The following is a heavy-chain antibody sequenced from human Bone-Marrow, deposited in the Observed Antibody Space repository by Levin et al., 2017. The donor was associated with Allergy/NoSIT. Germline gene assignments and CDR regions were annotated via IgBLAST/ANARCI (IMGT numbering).Heavy chain of an antibody. Sequence: GSLRLSCAASGFTFSSYGMHWVRQAPGKGLEWVAVIWYDGSNKYYADSVKGRFTISRDNSKNTLYLQMNSLRAEDTAVYYCARGLGYCSGGSCYDPYYFDYWGQGTLVTVSS. CDR2: IWYDGSNK. J-gene: IGHJ4*02. CDR3: ARGLGYCSGGSCYDPYYFDY. V-gene: IGHV3-33*01. CDR1: GFTFSSYG. D-gene: IGHD2-15*01.